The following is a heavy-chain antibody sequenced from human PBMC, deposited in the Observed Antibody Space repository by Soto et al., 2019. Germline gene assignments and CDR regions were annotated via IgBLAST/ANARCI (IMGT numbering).Heavy chain of an antibody. D-gene: IGHD2-2*01. CDR1: GGTFSSYA. Sequence: GASVKVSCKASGGTFSSYAISWVRQAPGQGLEWMGGIIPIFGTANYAQKFQGRVTITADESTSTAYMELSSPRSEDTAVYYCAREESQLLLSGNWFDPWGQGTLVTVSS. CDR3: AREESQLLLSGNWFDP. J-gene: IGHJ5*02. V-gene: IGHV1-69*13. CDR2: IIPIFGTA.